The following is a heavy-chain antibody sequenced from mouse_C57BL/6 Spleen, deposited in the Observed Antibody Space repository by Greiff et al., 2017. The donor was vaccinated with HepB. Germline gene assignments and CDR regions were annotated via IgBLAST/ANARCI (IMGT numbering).Heavy chain of an antibody. V-gene: IGHV1-22*01. D-gene: IGHD1-1*01. CDR2: INPNKGGT. CDR3: ARERGLLLRCHYYAMGY. J-gene: IGHJ4*01. CDR1: GYTFTDYN. Sequence: VQLQQSGPELVQPGASVTISCKASGYTFTDYNMHWVKQSHGKSLEWIGYINPNKGGTSYNQKFKGKATLTVNKSSRTAYMELRSLTSDDAAVYCWARERGLLLRCHYYAMGYWGQGTSVTVAS.